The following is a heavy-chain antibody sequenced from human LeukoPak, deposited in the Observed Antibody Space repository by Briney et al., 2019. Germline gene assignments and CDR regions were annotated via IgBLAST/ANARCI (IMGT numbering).Heavy chain of an antibody. CDR3: ARGYYYDSSGYSIFDY. CDR1: GGSISSGDYY. CDR2: IYYSGST. V-gene: IGHV4-30-4*02. Sequence: SETLSLTCTVSGGSISSGDYYWSWIRQPPGKGLEWIGYIYYSGSTYYNPSLKSRVTISVDTSKNQFSLKLSSVTAADTAVYYCARGYYYDSSGYSIFDYWGQGTLVTVSS. J-gene: IGHJ4*02. D-gene: IGHD3-22*01.